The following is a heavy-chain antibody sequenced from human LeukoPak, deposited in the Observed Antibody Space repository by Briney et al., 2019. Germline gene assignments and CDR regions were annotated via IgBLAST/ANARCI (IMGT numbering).Heavy chain of an antibody. CDR3: AKVRGTYSSGWFFDS. Sequence: GRSLRLSCETSGFTFDQFAMNWVRQAPGKGLEWLSIISWNSGYIGYADSVKGRFTVSRDNAKNSLYLQMNSLRAEDTAFYYWAKVRGTYSSGWFFDSWGQGALVTVSS. D-gene: IGHD3-22*01. J-gene: IGHJ4*02. CDR1: GFTFDQFA. V-gene: IGHV3-9*01. CDR2: ISWNSGYI.